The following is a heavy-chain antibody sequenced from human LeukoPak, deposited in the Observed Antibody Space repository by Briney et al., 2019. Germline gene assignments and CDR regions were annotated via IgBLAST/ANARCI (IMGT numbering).Heavy chain of an antibody. V-gene: IGHV4-59*01. D-gene: IGHD3-22*01. CDR1: GGSISSYY. Sequence: SETLSLTCTVSGGSISSYYWSWLRQPPGKGLEWIGYIYYSGSTNYNPSLKSRVTISVDTPKNQFSLKLSSVTAADTAVYYCARGRLDYYDSSGYYTPFDYWGQGTLVTVSS. J-gene: IGHJ4*02. CDR2: IYYSGST. CDR3: ARGRLDYYDSSGYYTPFDY.